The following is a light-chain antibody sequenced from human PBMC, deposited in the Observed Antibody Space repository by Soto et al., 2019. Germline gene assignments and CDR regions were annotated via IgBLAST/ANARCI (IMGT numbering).Light chain of an antibody. V-gene: IGKV3-15*01. CDR1: QSVGNA. CDR2: DAS. CDR3: QQYNSWPHT. Sequence: EIVMTQSPDTLSVSPGERATVSCRASQSVGNALAWIQQKPGQAPRLLFYDASARAIDIPARFSGSGSGTEFTLSISSLQSEDLAVYFCQQYNSWPHTFGQGTKLEIK. J-gene: IGKJ2*01.